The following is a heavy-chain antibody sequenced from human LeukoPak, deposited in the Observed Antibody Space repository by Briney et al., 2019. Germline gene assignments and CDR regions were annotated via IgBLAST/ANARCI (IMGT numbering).Heavy chain of an antibody. CDR3: ARAFEAAAGTSNFQH. CDR2: INPNSGGT. V-gene: IGHV1-2*02. J-gene: IGHJ1*01. D-gene: IGHD6-13*01. CDR1: GYTFIDYY. Sequence: ASVKVSCKASGYTFIDYYVHWVRQAPGQGPEWMGWINPNSGGTNYAQKFQGRVTMTRDMSTSTVYMELSSLRSEDTAVYYCARAFEAAAGTSNFQHWGQGTLVTVSS.